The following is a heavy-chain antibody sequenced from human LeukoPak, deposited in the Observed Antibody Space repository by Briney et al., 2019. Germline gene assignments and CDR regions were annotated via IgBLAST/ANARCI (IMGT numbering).Heavy chain of an antibody. CDR2: IYYSGST. CDR3: ARGPGRSGSLDY. Sequence: SETLSLTCTVSGGSISSYYWSWIRQPPGKGLEWIGYIYYSGSTNYNPSLKSRVTISVDTSKNQFSLMLSSVTAADTAVYYCARGPGRSGSLDYWGQGTLVTVSS. J-gene: IGHJ4*02. D-gene: IGHD6-19*01. V-gene: IGHV4-59*01. CDR1: GGSISSYY.